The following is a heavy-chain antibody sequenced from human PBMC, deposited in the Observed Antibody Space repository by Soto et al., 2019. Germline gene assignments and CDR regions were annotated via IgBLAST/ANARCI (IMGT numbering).Heavy chain of an antibody. CDR3: ARMNCTNGVCYDRYFDR. J-gene: IGHJ2*01. V-gene: IGHV3-30-3*01. Sequence: QVQLVESGGGVVQPGRSLRLSCAASGFTFSSYAMHWVRQAPGKGLEWVAVISYDGSNKYYADSVKGRFTISRDDSKNTLYLQMNSLRAEDTAVYYCARMNCTNGVCYDRYFDRWGRGTLVTVSS. CDR1: GFTFSSYA. D-gene: IGHD2-8*01. CDR2: ISYDGSNK.